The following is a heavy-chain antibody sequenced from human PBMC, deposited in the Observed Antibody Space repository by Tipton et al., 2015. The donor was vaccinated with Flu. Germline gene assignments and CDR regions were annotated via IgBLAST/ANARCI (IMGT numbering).Heavy chain of an antibody. CDR3: ATNYDILTGSDY. CDR1: GYTLTELS. J-gene: IGHJ4*02. V-gene: IGHV1-24*01. Sequence: QSGPEVKKPGASVKVSCKVSGYTLTELSMHWVRQAPGKGLEWMGGFDPEDGETIYAQKFQGRVTMTEDTSTDTAYMELSSLRSEDTAVYYCATNYDILTGSDYWGQGTLVTVSS. D-gene: IGHD3-9*01. CDR2: FDPEDGET.